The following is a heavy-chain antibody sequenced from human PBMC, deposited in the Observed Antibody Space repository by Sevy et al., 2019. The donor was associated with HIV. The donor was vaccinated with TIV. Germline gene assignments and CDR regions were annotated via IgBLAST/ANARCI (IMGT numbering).Heavy chain of an antibody. V-gene: IGHV3-53*01. J-gene: IGHJ2*01. Sequence: GGSLRLSCAVSGFTVSSNYMSWVRQAPGKGLEGVSIIYSSGSTYYADSVKGGFTVSRDNSKNTVYLQMNSLRAEDTAVHYCARGLYGDYVGYFDLWGRGTLVTVSS. D-gene: IGHD4-17*01. CDR3: ARGLYGDYVGYFDL. CDR1: GFTVSSNY. CDR2: IYSSGST.